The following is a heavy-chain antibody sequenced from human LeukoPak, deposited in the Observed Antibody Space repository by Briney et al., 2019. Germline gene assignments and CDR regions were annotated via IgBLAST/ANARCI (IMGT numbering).Heavy chain of an antibody. J-gene: IGHJ4*02. CDR2: ISGNGGST. CDR1: GFTFSSYA. D-gene: IGHD5-12*01. CDR3: AKGRLRPDYYFDY. V-gene: IGHV3-23*01. Sequence: GGSLRLSCAASGFTFSSYAMSWVRQAPGKGLEWVSAISGNGGSTYYADSVKGRFTISRDNSKNTLYLQMNSLRAEDTAVYYCAKGRLRPDYYFDYWGQGTLVTVSS.